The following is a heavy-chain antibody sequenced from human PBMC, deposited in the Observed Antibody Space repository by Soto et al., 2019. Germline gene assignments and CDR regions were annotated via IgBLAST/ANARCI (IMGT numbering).Heavy chain of an antibody. J-gene: IGHJ4*02. CDR3: VKGEYYYDSSGYYPFDY. CDR2: ISYDGSNK. Sequence: PGGSLRLSCAASGFTFSSYGMHWVRQAPGKGLEWVAVISYDGSNKYYADSVKGRFTISRDNSKNTLYLQMNSVRAEDTAVYYCVKGEYYYDSSGYYPFDYWGQGTLVTVSS. CDR1: GFTFSSYG. D-gene: IGHD3-22*01. V-gene: IGHV3-30*18.